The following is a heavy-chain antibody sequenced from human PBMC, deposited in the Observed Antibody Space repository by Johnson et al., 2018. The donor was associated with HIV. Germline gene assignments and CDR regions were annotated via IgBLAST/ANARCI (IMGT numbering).Heavy chain of an antibody. CDR1: GFTFSSYA. Sequence: QVQLVESGGAVVQPGRSLRLSCTASGFTFSSYALHWVRQAPGKGLEWVAVLSYDGSNKFYADSVKGRFTISRDNSKNTLYLQMNSLRTEDTAMYYCARERGYFGNPAFDIWGQGTMVTVSS. J-gene: IGHJ3*02. V-gene: IGHV3-30-3*01. CDR3: ARERGYFGNPAFDI. CDR2: LSYDGSNK. D-gene: IGHD4-23*01.